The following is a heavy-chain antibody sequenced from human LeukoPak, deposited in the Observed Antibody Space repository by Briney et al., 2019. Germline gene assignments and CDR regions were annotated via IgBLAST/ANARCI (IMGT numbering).Heavy chain of an antibody. CDR3: AKDTAYSGSYYVDY. CDR1: GFTFSSYA. CDR2: ISGSGGST. J-gene: IGHJ4*02. Sequence: GSLRLSCAASGFTFSSYAMSWVRQAPGKGLEWVSAISGSGGSTYYADSVKGRFTISRDNSKNTLYLQMNSLRAEDTAVYYCAKDTAYSGSYYVDYWGQGTLVTVSS. V-gene: IGHV3-23*01. D-gene: IGHD1-26*01.